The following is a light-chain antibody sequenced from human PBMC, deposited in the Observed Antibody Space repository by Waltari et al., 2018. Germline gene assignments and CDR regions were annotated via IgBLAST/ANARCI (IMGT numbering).Light chain of an antibody. CDR2: AAS. CDR1: QDVARW. J-gene: IGKJ3*01. CDR3: QQANSFPPT. Sequence: DIQITPSPSSVSASVGARVTITCRASQDVARWLAWYQQKPGKAPNLLIYAASSLHSGVPSRFSGSGSGTDFTLTISSLQPDDFATYYCQQANSFPPTFGPGTTVDIK. V-gene: IGKV1D-12*01.